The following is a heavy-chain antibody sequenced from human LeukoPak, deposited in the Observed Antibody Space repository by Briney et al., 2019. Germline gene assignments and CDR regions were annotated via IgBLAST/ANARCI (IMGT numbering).Heavy chain of an antibody. J-gene: IGHJ4*02. V-gene: IGHV3-23*01. CDR2: ISSSGGST. Sequence: GGSLRLSCAASGFTFNDYAMTWVRQAPGKGLEWVSAISSSGGSTYYVDSVKGRFTISRGNSVNTLYLQMNSLRAEDTAVYYCAKETRAGTTWPFDYWGQGTLVTVSS. CDR3: AKETRAGTTWPFDY. D-gene: IGHD1-1*01. CDR1: GFTFNDYA.